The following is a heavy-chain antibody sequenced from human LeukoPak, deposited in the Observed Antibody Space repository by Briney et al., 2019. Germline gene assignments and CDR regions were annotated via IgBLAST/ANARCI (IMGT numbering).Heavy chain of an antibody. D-gene: IGHD3-3*01. CDR1: GYTFTRYT. CDR2: NSAHNGNT. J-gene: IGHJ4*02. CDR3: VRITIFVDYFDY. V-gene: IGHV1-18*01. Sequence: ASVKVSCKASGYTFTRYTISWVRQAPGQGLEWMGWNSAHNGNTSYAQKLQGRVTMTTDTSTSTAYMELRSLRSDDTAVYFCVRITIFVDYFDYWGQGTLVTVSS.